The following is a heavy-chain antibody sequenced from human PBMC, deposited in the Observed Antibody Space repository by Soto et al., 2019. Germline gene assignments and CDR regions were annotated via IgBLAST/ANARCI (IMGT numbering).Heavy chain of an antibody. CDR2: ISSSSSYI. J-gene: IGHJ4*02. D-gene: IGHD3-10*01. CDR1: GFTFSSYS. CDR3: ARAGLLLWFGESRSFDY. V-gene: IGHV3-21*01. Sequence: PGGSLRLSCAASGFTFSSYSMNWVRQAPGKGLEWVSSISSSSSYIYYADSVKGRFTISRDNAKNSLYLQMNSLRAEDTAVYYCARAGLLLWFGESRSFDYWGQGT.